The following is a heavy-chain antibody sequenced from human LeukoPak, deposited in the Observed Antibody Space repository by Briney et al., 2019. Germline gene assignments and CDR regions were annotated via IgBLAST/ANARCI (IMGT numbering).Heavy chain of an antibody. V-gene: IGHV4-59*01. D-gene: IGHD3-10*01. CDR1: GGSISSYY. CDR2: IYYSGST. J-gene: IGHJ3*02. Sequence: PSETLSLTCTVSGGSISSYYWSWIRQPPGKGLEWVGYIYYSGSTNYNPSLKSRVTISVDTSKNQFSLKLSSVTAADTAVYYCAREGVDGAFDIWGQGTMVTVSS. CDR3: AREGVDGAFDI.